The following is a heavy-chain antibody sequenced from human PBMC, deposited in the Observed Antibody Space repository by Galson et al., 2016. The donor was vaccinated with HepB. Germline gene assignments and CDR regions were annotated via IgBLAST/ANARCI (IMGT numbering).Heavy chain of an antibody. Sequence: SLRLSCAASGFTFSSYAMSFVRQAPGKGLEWVSAITGSGTSTYYADSVKGRFSISRDSSKNTLYLQMNSLRPEDTAVYYCASVENFDYWGQGTLVTVSS. J-gene: IGHJ4*02. V-gene: IGHV3-23*01. CDR2: ITGSGTST. D-gene: IGHD5-24*01. CDR3: ASVENFDY. CDR1: GFTFSSYA.